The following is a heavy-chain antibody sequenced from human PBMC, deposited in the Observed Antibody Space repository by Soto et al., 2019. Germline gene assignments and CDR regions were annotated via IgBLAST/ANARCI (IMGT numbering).Heavy chain of an antibody. CDR1: GYTFTSYY. D-gene: IGHD3-22*01. J-gene: IGHJ4*02. CDR2: INPSGGST. CDR3: ARTRQYYDDSSGYSLNY. Sequence: ASVKVSCKASGYTFTSYYMHWVRQAPGQGLEWMGIINPSGGSTSYAQKFQGRVTMTRDTSTSTVYMELSSLRSEDTAVYYCARTRQYYDDSSGYSLNYWGQGTLVTVSS. V-gene: IGHV1-46*01.